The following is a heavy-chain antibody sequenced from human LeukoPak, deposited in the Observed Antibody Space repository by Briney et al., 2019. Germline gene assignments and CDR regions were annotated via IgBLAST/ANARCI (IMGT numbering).Heavy chain of an antibody. D-gene: IGHD2-2*01. CDR1: GYTFTGYY. Sequence: GASVKVSCKASGYTFTGYYMHWVRQAPGQGLEWMGWINPNSGGTNYAQKLQGRVTMTTDTSTSTAYMELRSLRSDDTAVYYCARVVGIVVVPAAPGVGPFDYWGQGTLVTVSS. V-gene: IGHV1-2*02. CDR2: INPNSGGT. CDR3: ARVVGIVVVPAAPGVGPFDY. J-gene: IGHJ4*02.